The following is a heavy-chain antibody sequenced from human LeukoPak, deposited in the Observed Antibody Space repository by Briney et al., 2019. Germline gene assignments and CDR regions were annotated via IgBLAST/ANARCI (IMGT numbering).Heavy chain of an antibody. CDR1: GFTFGDYA. CDR2: IRSKAYGGTT. D-gene: IGHD2-2*03. Sequence: GGSLRLSCTASGFTFGDYAMSWVRQAPGKGLEWAGFIRSKAYGGTTEYAASVKGRFTISRDDSKSIAYLQMNSLKTEDTAVYYCTMDQLYYYYYYMDVWGKGTTVTISS. V-gene: IGHV3-49*04. J-gene: IGHJ6*03. CDR3: TMDQLYYYYYYMDV.